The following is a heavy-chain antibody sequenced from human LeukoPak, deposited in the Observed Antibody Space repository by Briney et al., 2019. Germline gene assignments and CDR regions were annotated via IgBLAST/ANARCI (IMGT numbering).Heavy chain of an antibody. D-gene: IGHD2/OR15-2a*01. CDR1: GGTFSSYA. Sequence: SVKVSFKASGGTFSSYAISWVRQAPGQGLEWMGRIIPIFGTANYAQKFQGRVTITTDESTSTAYMELSSLRSEDTAVYYCAKTQYEDWFDPWGQGTLVTASS. CDR3: AKTQYEDWFDP. CDR2: IIPIFGTA. V-gene: IGHV1-69*05. J-gene: IGHJ5*02.